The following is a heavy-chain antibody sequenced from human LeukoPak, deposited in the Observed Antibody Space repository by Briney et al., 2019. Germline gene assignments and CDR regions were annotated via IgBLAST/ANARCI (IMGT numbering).Heavy chain of an antibody. V-gene: IGHV3-30-3*01. CDR3: ARDRPPGGSCLDY. J-gene: IGHJ4*02. CDR1: GFTFNTYA. D-gene: IGHD2-15*01. Sequence: PGGSLRLSCAASGFTFNTYAMHWVRQAPGKGLEWVAVTSYDANNKYYANSVKGRFTISRDNSKDTFYLQMNSLGTEDTAVYYCARDRPPGGSCLDYWGQGTLVTVSS. CDR2: TSYDANNK.